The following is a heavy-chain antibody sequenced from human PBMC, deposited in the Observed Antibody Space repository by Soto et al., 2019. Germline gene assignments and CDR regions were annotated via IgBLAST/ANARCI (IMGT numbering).Heavy chain of an antibody. CDR2: ISGSGGST. CDR3: ARDLSQLLWGAYGMDV. CDR1: GFTFSSYA. Sequence: GSLRLSCAASGFTFSSYAMSWVRQAPGKGLEWVSAISGSGGSTYYADSVKGRFTISRDNSKNTLYLQMNSLRSEDTAVYYCARDLSQLLWGAYGMDVWGQGTTVTVSS. J-gene: IGHJ6*02. D-gene: IGHD2-2*01. V-gene: IGHV3-23*01.